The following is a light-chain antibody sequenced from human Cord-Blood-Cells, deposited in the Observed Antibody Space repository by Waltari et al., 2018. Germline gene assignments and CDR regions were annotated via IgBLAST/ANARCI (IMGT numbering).Light chain of an antibody. J-gene: IGKJ1*01. CDR1: QSVSSSY. CDR2: GAS. CDR3: QQYGSSQT. Sequence: EIVLPQSPGTLSLSPGERATLSCRASQSVSSSYLAWYQQKPGQAPRLLIYGASSRATGIPDRFSGSGSGTDFTLTISRLEPEEFAVYYCQQYGSSQTFGQGTKVEIK. V-gene: IGKV3-20*01.